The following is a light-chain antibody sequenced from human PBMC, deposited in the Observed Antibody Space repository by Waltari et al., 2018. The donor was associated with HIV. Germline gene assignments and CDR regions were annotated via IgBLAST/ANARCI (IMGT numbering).Light chain of an antibody. J-gene: IGLJ3*02. CDR3: SSYTSINTWV. Sequence: QSALTQPASVSGSPGQSITISCTGTSSDVGGYNYASWYQQHPGKAPKLMIFDVSNRPAWVSNRFSGSKSGNTASLTISGLQAEDEADYYCSSYTSINTWVFGTGTKLTVL. CDR1: SSDVGGYNY. CDR2: DVS. V-gene: IGLV2-14*03.